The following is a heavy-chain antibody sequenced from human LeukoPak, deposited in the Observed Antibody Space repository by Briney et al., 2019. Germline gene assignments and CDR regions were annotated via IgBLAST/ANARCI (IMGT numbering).Heavy chain of an antibody. Sequence: GESLKISCKGSGYSFSSYWIGWVRPMPGKGLEWMGFIYPGGSDTRYSPSFQGQVTISADKSISTAYLQWRSLKASDTAMYYCARNRGDNTFDYWGQGILVTVSS. D-gene: IGHD3-10*01. CDR1: GYSFSSYW. CDR2: IYPGGSDT. CDR3: ARNRGDNTFDY. J-gene: IGHJ4*02. V-gene: IGHV5-51*01.